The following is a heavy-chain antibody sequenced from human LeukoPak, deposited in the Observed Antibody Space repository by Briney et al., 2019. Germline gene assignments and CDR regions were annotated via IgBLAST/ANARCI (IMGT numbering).Heavy chain of an antibody. D-gene: IGHD6-13*01. CDR3: ARHAEEDSSSPIGY. CDR1: GGSISSYY. J-gene: IGHJ4*02. Sequence: SETLSLACTVSGGSISSYYWSWIRQPPGKGLEWIGYIYYSGSTNYNPSLKSRVTISVDTSKNQFSLKLSSVTAADTAVYYCARHAEEDSSSPIGYWGQGTLVTVSS. CDR2: IYYSGST. V-gene: IGHV4-59*08.